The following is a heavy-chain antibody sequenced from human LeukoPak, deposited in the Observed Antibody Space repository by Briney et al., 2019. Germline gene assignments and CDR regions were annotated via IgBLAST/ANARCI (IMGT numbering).Heavy chain of an antibody. Sequence: GASLQISSKGSGFSFTSYWISWPRQLPGKGLEWMGTIDPSDSYTNYRPSFQGHVTISADKSINTAYLQWSSLKASDTAMYYCARLRGHSGDFDYWGQGTLVTVSS. D-gene: IGHD2-15*01. CDR1: GFSFTSYW. CDR2: IDPSDSYT. CDR3: ARLRGHSGDFDY. V-gene: IGHV5-10-1*01. J-gene: IGHJ4*02.